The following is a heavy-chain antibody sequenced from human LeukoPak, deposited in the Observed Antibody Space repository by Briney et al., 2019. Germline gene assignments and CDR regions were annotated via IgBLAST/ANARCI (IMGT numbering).Heavy chain of an antibody. J-gene: IGHJ4*01. CDR1: GGSISSYY. Sequence: SETLSLTCTVSGGSISSYYWSWLRQPPGEGLEGVGYIYYSGSTYYNPSLKSRVTISVDTSKNQFSLKLNSVTAADAAVYYCVRHPGIRHSGSYVDYWGHGTLVTASS. CDR2: IYYSGST. V-gene: IGHV4-59*08. D-gene: IGHD1-26*01. CDR3: VRHPGIRHSGSYVDY.